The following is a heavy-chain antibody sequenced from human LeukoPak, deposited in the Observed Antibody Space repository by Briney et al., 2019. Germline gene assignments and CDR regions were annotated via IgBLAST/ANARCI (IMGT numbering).Heavy chain of an antibody. D-gene: IGHD6-19*01. Sequence: GGSLRLSCAASGXTFSRYWMSWVRQAPGKGLEWVANIKQDGSEIYYVASVKGRFTVSRDNAKNSLSLQMNSLRADDTAVYYCARHWWDSSGSYHFDYWGQGTLVTVSS. CDR2: IKQDGSEI. V-gene: IGHV3-7*05. CDR1: GXTFSRYW. J-gene: IGHJ4*02. CDR3: ARHWWDSSGSYHFDY.